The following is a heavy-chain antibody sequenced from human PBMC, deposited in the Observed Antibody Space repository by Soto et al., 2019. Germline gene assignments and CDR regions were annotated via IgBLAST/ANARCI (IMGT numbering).Heavy chain of an antibody. CDR2: ISYDGTKK. D-gene: IGHD1-26*01. Sequence: GGSLRLSCAASGFTFSSYDMHWVRQAPGKGLEWVAVISYDGTKKSYADSVKGRFTISRDDSMNTLYLQMSSLTAEDTAVYFCTREGLSVSWHYFDYWGQGTLVTVSS. J-gene: IGHJ4*02. CDR1: GFTFSSYD. V-gene: IGHV3-30-3*01. CDR3: TREGLSVSWHYFDY.